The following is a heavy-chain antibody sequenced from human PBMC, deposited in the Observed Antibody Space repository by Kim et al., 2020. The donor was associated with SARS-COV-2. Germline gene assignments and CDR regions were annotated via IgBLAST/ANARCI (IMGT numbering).Heavy chain of an antibody. J-gene: IGHJ6*02. V-gene: IGHV3-30*04. CDR2: ISYDGSNK. D-gene: IGHD6-6*01. CDR3: ARELAAYGMDV. CDR1: GFTFSSYA. Sequence: LSLTCAASGFTFSSYAMHWVRQAPGKGLEWVAVISYDGSNKYYADSVKGRFTISRDNSKNTLYLQMNSLRAEDTAVYYCARELAAYGMDVWGQGTTV.